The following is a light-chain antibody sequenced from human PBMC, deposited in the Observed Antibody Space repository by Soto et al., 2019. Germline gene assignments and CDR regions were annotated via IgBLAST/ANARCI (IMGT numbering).Light chain of an antibody. Sequence: EIVLTQSPGTLSLSPGERATLSCRASQSLSSSQLAWYQQKPGQAPRLLIHDASSRATGISDRFTGSGSGTDFTLTITTLEPEDVAVYYCQQYGSSPRTFGLGTKVEI. J-gene: IGKJ1*01. CDR3: QQYGSSPRT. V-gene: IGKV3-20*01. CDR2: DAS. CDR1: QSLSSSQ.